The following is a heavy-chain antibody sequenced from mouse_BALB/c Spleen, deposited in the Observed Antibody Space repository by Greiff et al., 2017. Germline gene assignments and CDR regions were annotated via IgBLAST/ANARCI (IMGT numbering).Heavy chain of an antibody. CDR1: GFSLTDYG. J-gene: IGHJ1*01. Sequence: VQLVESGPGLVAPSQSLSITCTVSGFSLTDYGVSWIRQPPGKGLEWLGVIWGGGSTYYNSALKSRLSISKDNSKSQVFLKMNSLQTDDTAMYYCAKKGTYYGNYGGYCDVWGAGTTVTVSS. D-gene: IGHD2-10*01. CDR3: AKKGTYYGNYGGYCDV. CDR2: IWGGGST. V-gene: IGHV2-6-5*01.